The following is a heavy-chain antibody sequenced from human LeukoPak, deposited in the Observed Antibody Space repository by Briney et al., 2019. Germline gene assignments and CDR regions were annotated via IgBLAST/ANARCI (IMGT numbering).Heavy chain of an antibody. J-gene: IGHJ6*03. D-gene: IGHD5-12*01. CDR3: AQGSGYAFYYYYYMDV. CDR2: INHSGST. Sequence: SETLSLTCTVSGYSISSGYYWSWIRQPPGKGLEWIGEINHSGSTNYNPSLKSRVTISVDTSKNQFSLKLSSVTAADTAVYYCAQGSGYAFYYYYYMDVWGKGTTVTVSS. CDR1: GYSISSGYY. V-gene: IGHV4-38-2*02.